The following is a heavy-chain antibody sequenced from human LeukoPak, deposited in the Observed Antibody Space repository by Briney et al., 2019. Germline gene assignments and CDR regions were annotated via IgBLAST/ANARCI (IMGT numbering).Heavy chain of an antibody. CDR2: ISYDGSNK. J-gene: IGHJ4*02. V-gene: IGHV3-30*18. Sequence: GGSLRLSCAASGFTFSSYGMHWVRQAPGKGLEWVAVISYDGSNKYYADSVKGRLTISRDNSKNTLYLQMNSLRAEDTAVYYCAKDLPPYGSGSYPEFDYWGQGTLVTVSS. CDR3: AKDLPPYGSGSYPEFDY. CDR1: GFTFSSYG. D-gene: IGHD3-10*01.